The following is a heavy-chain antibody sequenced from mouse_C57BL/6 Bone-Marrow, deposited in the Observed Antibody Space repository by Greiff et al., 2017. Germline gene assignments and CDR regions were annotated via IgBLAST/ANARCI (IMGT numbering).Heavy chain of an antibody. CDR2: ISYDGSN. Sequence: VQLQQSGPGLVKPSQSLSLTCSVTGYSITSGYYWNWIRQFPGNKLEWMGYISYDGSNNYNPSLKNRIAITRDTSKNQFFLKLNSVTTEDTATYYCLYYGNYRNYWGQGTTLTVSS. CDR3: LYYGNYRNY. CDR1: GYSITSGYY. J-gene: IGHJ2*01. D-gene: IGHD2-1*01. V-gene: IGHV3-6*01.